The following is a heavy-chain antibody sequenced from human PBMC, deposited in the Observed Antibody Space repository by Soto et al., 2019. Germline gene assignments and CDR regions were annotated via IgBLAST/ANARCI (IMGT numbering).Heavy chain of an antibody. Sequence: PGGSLRLSCAASGFTFSSYSMNWVRQAPGKGLERVSYISSSSTIYYADSVKGRFTISRDNAKNSLYLQMNSLRAEDTAVYYRARGGKAPDSWGKEPLVTAPS. D-gene: IGHD1-26*01. CDR3: ARGGKAPDS. CDR1: GFTFSSYS. CDR2: ISSSSTI. V-gene: IGHV3-48*01. J-gene: IGHJ4*02.